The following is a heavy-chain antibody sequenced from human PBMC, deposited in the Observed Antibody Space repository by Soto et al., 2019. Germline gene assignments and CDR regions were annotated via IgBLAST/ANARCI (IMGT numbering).Heavy chain of an antibody. CDR1: GFTFGDYP. J-gene: IGHJ5*02. V-gene: IGHV3-43*01. D-gene: IGHD4-17*01. Sequence: EVQLVESGGVVVQPGGSLTLFCAASGFTFGDYPMHGVRQAPGKGLEWVSLISGDGGSTYYADSVKGRFTISRDNSKNSLYLQMNSLRTEDTALYYCAKDLLRWPFDPWGQGTLVTVSS. CDR3: AKDLLRWPFDP. CDR2: ISGDGGST.